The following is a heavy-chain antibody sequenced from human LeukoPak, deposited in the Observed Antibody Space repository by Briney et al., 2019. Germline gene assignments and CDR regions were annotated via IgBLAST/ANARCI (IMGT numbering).Heavy chain of an antibody. D-gene: IGHD6-13*01. CDR1: GGSISSYY. V-gene: IGHV4-4*07. J-gene: IGHJ4*02. CDR3: ATTYSRSWHDGQFDY. CDR2: IYTSGST. Sequence: PSETLSLTCTVSGGSISSYYWSWIRQPAGKGLEWIGRIYTSGSTNYNPSLKSRVTMSVDTSKNQFSLKLSSVTAADTAVYYCATTYSRSWHDGQFDYWGQGTLVTVSS.